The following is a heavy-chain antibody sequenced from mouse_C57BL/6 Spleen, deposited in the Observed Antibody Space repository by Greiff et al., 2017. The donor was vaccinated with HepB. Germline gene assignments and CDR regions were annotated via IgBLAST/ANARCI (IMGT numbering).Heavy chain of an antibody. D-gene: IGHD2-1*01. CDR2: IDPSDSYT. Sequence: QVQLQQPGAELVKPGASVKLSCKASGYTFTSYWMQWVKQRPGQGLEWIGEIDPSDSYTNYNQKFKGKATLTVDTSSSTAYMQLSSLTSEDSAVYYCARGEVTTSLDYWGQGTTLTVSS. CDR1: GYTFTSYW. V-gene: IGHV1-50*01. J-gene: IGHJ2*01. CDR3: ARGEVTTSLDY.